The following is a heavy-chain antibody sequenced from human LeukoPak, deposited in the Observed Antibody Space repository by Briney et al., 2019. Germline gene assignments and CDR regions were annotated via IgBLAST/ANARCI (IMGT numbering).Heavy chain of an antibody. CDR1: GYTFTSYD. CDR3: ARGVDIVATDHY. V-gene: IGHV1-8*01. CDR2: MNPNSGNT. J-gene: IGHJ4*02. Sequence: ASVKVSCKASGYTFTSYDINWVRQATGQGLEWMGWMNPNSGNTGYAQKFQGRVTMTRNTSISTAYMELSSLRSEDTAVYYCARGVDIVATDHYWGQGTLVTVSS. D-gene: IGHD5-12*01.